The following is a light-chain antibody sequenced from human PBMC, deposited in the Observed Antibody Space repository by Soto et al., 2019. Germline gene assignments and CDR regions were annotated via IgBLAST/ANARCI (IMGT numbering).Light chain of an antibody. CDR1: QSVDSY. J-gene: IGKJ5*01. CDR3: QQRRHWPIT. Sequence: DIVMTQSPGTLSLYPGERATLSCRASQSVDSYLAWYQQKPGQAPRLLIYDASNRATGIPARFSGSGSGTDFTLTISSLEPEDFAVYYCQQRRHWPITFGQGTRLEIK. CDR2: DAS. V-gene: IGKV3-11*01.